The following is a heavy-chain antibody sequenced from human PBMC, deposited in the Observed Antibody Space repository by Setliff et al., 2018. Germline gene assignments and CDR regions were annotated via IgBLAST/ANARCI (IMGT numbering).Heavy chain of an antibody. D-gene: IGHD1-26*01. V-gene: IGHV3-21*01. J-gene: IGHJ4*02. CDR2: ISSSSAYI. CDR3: ASANTTGYYHFDN. CDR1: GLIFTSYS. Sequence: GGSLRLSCAASGLIFTSYSMNWVRQAPGKGLEWVSSISSSSAYIYYADSVKGRFTISRDNAKNSVYLQMNSLRAEDTAVYYCASANTTGYYHFDNWGQGTLVTVSS.